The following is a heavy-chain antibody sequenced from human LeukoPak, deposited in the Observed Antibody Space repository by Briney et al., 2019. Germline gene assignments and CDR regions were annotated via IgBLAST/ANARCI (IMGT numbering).Heavy chain of an antibody. CDR3: AKRDSNYYYYMDV. CDR2: ISGSGGST. D-gene: IGHD5-18*01. CDR1: GFTFSSYG. J-gene: IGHJ6*03. V-gene: IGHV3-23*01. Sequence: PGGTLRLSCAASGFTFSSYGMSWVRQAPGKGLEWVSAISGSGGSTYYADSVKGRFTISRDSSKNTLYLQMNSLRAEDTAVYYCAKRDSNYYYYMDVWGKGTTVTVSS.